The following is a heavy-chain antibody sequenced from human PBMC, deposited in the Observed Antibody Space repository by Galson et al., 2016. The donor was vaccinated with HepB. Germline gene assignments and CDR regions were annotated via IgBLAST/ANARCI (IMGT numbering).Heavy chain of an antibody. V-gene: IGHV3-11*01. CDR3: VREALYYYYGMDV. Sequence: SLRLSCAASGFTFSDYYMSWVRQAPGKGLESISYISASGSTIYYADSVKGRFTMSGDNAKNSLYLQMNSLRAEDSAVYFCVREALYYYYGMDVWGKGTTVTVSS. J-gene: IGHJ6*04. CDR2: ISASGSTI. CDR1: GFTFSDYY.